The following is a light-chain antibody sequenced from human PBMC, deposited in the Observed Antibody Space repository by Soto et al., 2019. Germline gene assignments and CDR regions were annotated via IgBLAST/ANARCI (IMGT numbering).Light chain of an antibody. CDR3: QQSYTTPLT. V-gene: IGKV1-39*01. CDR2: GAS. CDR1: QTISHY. Sequence: DIEMTQSPSSLSASVGDRVTITCRASQTISHYLNWYQHKPGKAPNLLIYGASSLGSGVPSRFSGSGSGTDFTLTITSLQPEDFATYYCQQSYTTPLTFGGGTKVDIK. J-gene: IGKJ4*01.